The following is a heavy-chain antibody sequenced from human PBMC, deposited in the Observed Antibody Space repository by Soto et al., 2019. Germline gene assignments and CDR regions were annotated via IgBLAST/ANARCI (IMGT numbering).Heavy chain of an antibody. CDR2: IYYSGST. CDR3: ARWPNWFYP. V-gene: IGHV4-61*01. CDR1: GGSVSSGSYY. J-gene: IGHJ5*02. Sequence: QVQLQESGPGLVKPSETLSLTCTVSGGSVSSGSYYWGWIRQPPGKGLEWRGHIYYSGSTNSNPSLKSRVTISVDTSKHQFSLKLSSVTAADTAVYYCARWPNWFYPWGQGTLVTVSS.